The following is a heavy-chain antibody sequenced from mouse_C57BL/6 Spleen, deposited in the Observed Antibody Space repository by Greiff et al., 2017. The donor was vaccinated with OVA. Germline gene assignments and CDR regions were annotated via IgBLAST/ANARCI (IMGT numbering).Heavy chain of an antibody. Sequence: EVQRVESGGGLVKPGGSLKLSCAASGFTFSSYTMSWVRQTPEKRLEWVATISGGGGNTYYPDSVKGRFTISRDNAKNTLYLQMSSLRSEDTALYYCARHLLRSGAMDYWGQGTSVTVSS. J-gene: IGHJ4*01. CDR3: ARHLLRSGAMDY. CDR1: GFTFSSYT. CDR2: ISGGGGNT. V-gene: IGHV5-9*01. D-gene: IGHD1-1*01.